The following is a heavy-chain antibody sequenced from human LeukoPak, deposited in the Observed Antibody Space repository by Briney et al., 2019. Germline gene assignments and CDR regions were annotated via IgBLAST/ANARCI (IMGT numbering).Heavy chain of an antibody. CDR3: ARVVTMVRGVPFFDY. V-gene: IGHV3-20*01. CDR2: INWNGGST. CDR1: GFTFDDYG. D-gene: IGHD3-10*01. Sequence: TGGSLRLSCAASGFTFDDYGMSWVRQAPGKGREWVSGINWNGGSTGYADSVKGRFTISRDNAKNSLYLQMNSLRAEDTALYHCARVVTMVRGVPFFDYWGQGTLVTVSS. J-gene: IGHJ4*02.